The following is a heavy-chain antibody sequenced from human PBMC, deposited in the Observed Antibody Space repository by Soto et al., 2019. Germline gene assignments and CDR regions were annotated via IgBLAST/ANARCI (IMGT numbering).Heavy chain of an antibody. CDR2: IWYDGSNK. V-gene: IGHV3-33*01. J-gene: IGHJ4*02. CDR1: GFTFSSYG. Sequence: QVQLVESGGGVVQPGRSLRLSCAASGFTFSSYGMHWVRQAPVKGLEWVAGIWYDGSNKYYADSVKGRFTNSRDKSKNTMYLQMNSLRAEDTDVYYCERPTKVRGDHEPIDYWCQGTLVTVSS. D-gene: IGHD3-10*01. CDR3: ERPTKVRGDHEPIDY.